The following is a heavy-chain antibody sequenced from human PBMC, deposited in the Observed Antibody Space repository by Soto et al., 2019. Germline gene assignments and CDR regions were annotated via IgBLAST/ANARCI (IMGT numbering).Heavy chain of an antibody. CDR3: ARAGGTTSGYYYGMDV. CDR1: GGSISSYY. Sequence: SETLSLTCTVSGGSISSYYWSWIRQPPGKGLEWIGYIYYSGSTNYNPSLKSRVTISVDTSKNQFSLKLSSVTAADTAVYYCARAGGTTSGYYYGMDVWGQGTTVTVSS. CDR2: IYYSGST. V-gene: IGHV4-59*01. D-gene: IGHD1-7*01. J-gene: IGHJ6*02.